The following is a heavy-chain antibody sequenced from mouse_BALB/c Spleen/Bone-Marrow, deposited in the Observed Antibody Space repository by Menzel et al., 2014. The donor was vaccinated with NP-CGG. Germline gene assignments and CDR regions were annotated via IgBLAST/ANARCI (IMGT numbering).Heavy chain of an antibody. V-gene: IGHV6-6*02. CDR2: IRLKSNNYAT. Sequence: EVHLVESGGGLVQPGGSMKLSCVASGFTFSNYWMNWVRQSPEKGLEWVAEIRLKSNNYATHYAESVKGRFTISRDDSKSSVYLQMNNLRAEDTGIYYCTRGGSSSFDNWCQGTTLTVSS. J-gene: IGHJ2*01. CDR3: TRGGSSSFDN. D-gene: IGHD1-1*01. CDR1: GFTFSNYW.